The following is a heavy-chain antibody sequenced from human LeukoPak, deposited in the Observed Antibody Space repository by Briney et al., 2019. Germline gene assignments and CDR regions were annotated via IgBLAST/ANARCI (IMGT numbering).Heavy chain of an antibody. CDR2: IYYSGTT. Sequence: SETLSLTCTGSGGSISSHYWSWIRQPPGKGLEWIGYIYYSGTTNYNPSLKSRVTISVDTSKNQFSLKLSSVTAADTAVYYCARGYMYYYDSSGYYYFDYWGQGTLVTVSS. D-gene: IGHD3-22*01. CDR1: GGSISSHY. J-gene: IGHJ4*02. V-gene: IGHV4-59*11. CDR3: ARGYMYYYDSSGYYYFDY.